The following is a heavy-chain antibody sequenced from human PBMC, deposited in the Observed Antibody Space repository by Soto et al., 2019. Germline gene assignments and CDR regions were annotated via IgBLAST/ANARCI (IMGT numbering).Heavy chain of an antibody. CDR3: ARLGHPGH. CDR2: VIPILGTA. V-gene: IGHV1-69*01. J-gene: IGHJ4*02. Sequence: QVQLVQSGAAVKKPGSSVKVSCTASGGSLRNSVISWVRQAPAQRLEWMGGVIPILGTANYAQKFQGRVTRTADEATSTAYMDLSSLSPDDTAVYYCARLGHPGHWGPGTLVIVSS. CDR1: GGSLRNSV.